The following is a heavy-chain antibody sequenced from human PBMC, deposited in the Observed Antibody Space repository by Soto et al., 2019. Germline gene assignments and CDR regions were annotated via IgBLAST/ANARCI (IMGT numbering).Heavy chain of an antibody. CDR2: IYPGDSDT. CDR1: GYSFTSYW. V-gene: IGHV5-51*01. Sequence: RESLKISCKGSGYSFTSYWIGWVRQMPGKGLEWMGIIYPGDSDTRYSPSFQGQVTISADKSISTAYLQWSSLKASDTAMYYCARRDYDFWSGYPNTHNWFDPWGQGTLVTGSS. J-gene: IGHJ5*02. D-gene: IGHD3-3*01. CDR3: ARRDYDFWSGYPNTHNWFDP.